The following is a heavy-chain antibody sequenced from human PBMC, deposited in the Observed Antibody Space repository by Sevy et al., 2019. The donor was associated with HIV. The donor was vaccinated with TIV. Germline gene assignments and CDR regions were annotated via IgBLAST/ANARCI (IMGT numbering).Heavy chain of an antibody. V-gene: IGHV3-53*01. CDR3: ATDSEGGRGGDY. CDR1: GITVSSND. J-gene: IGHJ4*02. Sequence: GGYLRLSCAASGITVSSNDMSWVRQAPGKGLEWVSVISTDGNTVYADSVKGRFTIFRDNSKNTLYFQMNSLRAEDTAVYYCATDSEGGRGGDYWGQGTLVTVSS. CDR2: ISTDGNT. D-gene: IGHD1-26*01.